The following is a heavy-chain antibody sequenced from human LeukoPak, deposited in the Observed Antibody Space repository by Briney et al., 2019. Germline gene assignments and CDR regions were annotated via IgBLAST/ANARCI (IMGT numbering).Heavy chain of an antibody. CDR3: AREVLGYSSSSDY. CDR2: ISGNGGGT. J-gene: IGHJ4*02. Sequence: GGSLRLSCTASGFTFSSYTMHWVRQAPGKGLEYVSGISGNGGGTYYVNSVKGRFTISRDNSKNTLYLQMGSLRAEDMAVYYCAREVLGYSSSSDYWGQGTLVTVSS. V-gene: IGHV3-64*01. CDR1: GFTFSSYT. D-gene: IGHD6-6*01.